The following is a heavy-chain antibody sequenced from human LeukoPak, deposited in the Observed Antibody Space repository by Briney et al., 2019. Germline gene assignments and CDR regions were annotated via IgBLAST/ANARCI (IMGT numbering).Heavy chain of an antibody. V-gene: IGHV4-31*03. CDR3: ARFYYDFWSGYLASFGMDV. CDR1: GGSISSGGCY. CDR2: IYYSGST. J-gene: IGHJ6*02. D-gene: IGHD3-3*01. Sequence: PSQTLSLTCTVSGGSISSGGCYWSWIRQHPGKGLEWIGYIYYSGSTYYNPSLKSRVTISVDTSKNQFSLKLSSVTAADTAVYYCARFYYDFWSGYLASFGMDVWGQGTTVTVSS.